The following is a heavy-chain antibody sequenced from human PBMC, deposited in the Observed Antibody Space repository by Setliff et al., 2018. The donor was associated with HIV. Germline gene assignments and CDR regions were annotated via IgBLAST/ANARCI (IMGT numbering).Heavy chain of an antibody. V-gene: IGHV4-4*08. D-gene: IGHD6-13*01. CDR2: TYHTGST. CDR3: ARDWVAAAGVMGDY. J-gene: IGHJ4*02. CDR1: GGSIKNSF. Sequence: SETLSLTCTVSGGSIKNSFWSWIRRPPGGGLEWIGYTYHTGSTDYNPALQSRVTIFVDMSKNQFSLKVASVTAADTAIYYCARDWVAAAGVMGDYWGQGTLVTVSS.